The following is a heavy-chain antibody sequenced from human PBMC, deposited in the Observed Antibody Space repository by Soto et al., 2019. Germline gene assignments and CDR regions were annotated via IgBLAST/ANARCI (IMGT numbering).Heavy chain of an antibody. D-gene: IGHD3-3*01. V-gene: IGHV6-1*01. J-gene: IGHJ5*02. CDR2: TCYRSQWYN. CDR3: AAEFGVARTGNWFDP. CDR1: GDSVSSNSAA. Sequence: PSQTLSLTCAISGDSVSSNSAAWNWIRQSPSRGLEWLGRTCYRSQWYNDYAVSVKSRITIIPDTSKNQFSLQLNSVTPEDTAVYYCAAEFGVARTGNWFDPWGQGTLVTVSS.